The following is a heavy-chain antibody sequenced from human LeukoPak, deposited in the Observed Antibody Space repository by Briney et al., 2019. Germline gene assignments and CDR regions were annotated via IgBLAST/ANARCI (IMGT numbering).Heavy chain of an antibody. CDR3: ARDQLTGRHFDY. D-gene: IGHD1-1*01. J-gene: IGHJ4*02. CDR1: GGSISSSSYY. CDR2: IYYSGST. Sequence: SETLSLTCTVSGGSISSSSYYWGWIRQPPGKGLEWIGSIYYSGSTYYNPSLKSRDTISVDTSKNQFSLKLSSVTAADTAVYYCARDQLTGRHFDYWGQGTLVTVSS. V-gene: IGHV4-39*07.